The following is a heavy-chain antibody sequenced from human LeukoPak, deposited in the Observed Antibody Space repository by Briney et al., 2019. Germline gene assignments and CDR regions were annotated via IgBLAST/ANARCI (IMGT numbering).Heavy chain of an antibody. CDR1: GGSISSSSYY. CDR2: IYYSGST. V-gene: IGHV4-39*01. CDR3: ARIIYDYVWGSYRTPHNYFDY. D-gene: IGHD3-16*02. J-gene: IGHJ4*02. Sequence: PSETLSLTCTVSGGSISSSSYYWGWIRQPPGKGLEWIGSIYYSGSTYYNPSLKSRVTISVDTSKNRFSLKLSSVTAADTAVYYCARIIYDYVWGSYRTPHNYFDYWGQGTLVTVSS.